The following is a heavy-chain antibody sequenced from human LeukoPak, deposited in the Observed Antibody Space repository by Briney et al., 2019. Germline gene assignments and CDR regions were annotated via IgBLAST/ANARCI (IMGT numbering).Heavy chain of an antibody. CDR1: GGSFSGYY. CDR2: INHSGST. Sequence: SETLSLTCAVYGGSFSGYYWSWIRQPPGKGLEWIGEINHSGSTNYNPSLKSRVTISVDTSKNQFSLKLSSVTAADTAVYYCARGDSSTWYGGYFDYWGQGTLVTVSS. CDR3: ARGDSSTWYGGYFDY. D-gene: IGHD6-13*01. J-gene: IGHJ4*02. V-gene: IGHV4-34*01.